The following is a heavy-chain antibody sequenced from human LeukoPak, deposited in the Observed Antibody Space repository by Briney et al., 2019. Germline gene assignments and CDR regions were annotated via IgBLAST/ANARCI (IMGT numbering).Heavy chain of an antibody. CDR2: IIPIFGTP. CDR3: ASQYDTSGYYSANLPFDY. J-gene: IGHJ4*02. D-gene: IGHD3-22*01. Sequence: GASVKVSCKASGGTFSGYVISWVQQPHEQGLKWMGRIIPIFGTPNYAQKFQGRVTITADKSTSTAYMELSSLRSEDTAVYYCASQYDTSGYYSANLPFDYWGQGTLVTVSS. CDR1: GGTFSGYV. V-gene: IGHV1-69*06.